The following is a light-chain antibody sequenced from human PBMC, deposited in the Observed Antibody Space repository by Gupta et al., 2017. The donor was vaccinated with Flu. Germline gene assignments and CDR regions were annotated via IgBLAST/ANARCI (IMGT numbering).Light chain of an antibody. Sequence: DVAMTQSPLSLPVTLGQPASISCRSSQSLGYSDGNTYLNWFQKRPSQAPRRLIYKVSNRDLRVRDTFSGSGDGTDFTLKIIRGDAEDVGVYSCMQGTHGPPAFTFGPGTKVEIK. CDR2: KVS. CDR1: QSLGYSDGNTY. V-gene: IGKV2-30*01. CDR3: MQGTHGPPAFT. J-gene: IGKJ2*01.